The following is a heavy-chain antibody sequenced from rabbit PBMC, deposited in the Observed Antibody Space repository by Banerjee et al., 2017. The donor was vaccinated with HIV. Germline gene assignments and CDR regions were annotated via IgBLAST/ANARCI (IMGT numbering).Heavy chain of an antibody. CDR1: GFSFSSSYY. CDR3: ARDLAGVIGCNFNL. CDR2: INTSTGNT. Sequence: QEQLGESGGDLVKPGGSLTLTCTASGFSFSSSYYLCWVRQAPGKGLEWIACINTSTGNTVYASWAKGRFTIYKTSSTTVTLQMTRLTAADTASYFWARDLAGVIGCNFNLWGPGTLVTVS. D-gene: IGHD4-1*01. V-gene: IGHV1S45*01. J-gene: IGHJ4*01.